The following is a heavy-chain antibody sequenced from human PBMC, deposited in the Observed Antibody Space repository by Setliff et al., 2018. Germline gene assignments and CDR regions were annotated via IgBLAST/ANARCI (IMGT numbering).Heavy chain of an antibody. D-gene: IGHD6-13*01. CDR3: TTAPLAAASTC. J-gene: IGHJ4*02. CDR1: GFTFSNAW. Sequence: GGSLRLSCAASGFTFSNAWMSWVRQAPGKGLEWVGRIKSKTDGGTTDYAAPVKGRFTIAGEDSKNTLYLQMNSLKTEDTAVYYCTTAPLAAASTCWGQGTLVTVSS. CDR2: IKSKTDGGTT. V-gene: IGHV3-15*01.